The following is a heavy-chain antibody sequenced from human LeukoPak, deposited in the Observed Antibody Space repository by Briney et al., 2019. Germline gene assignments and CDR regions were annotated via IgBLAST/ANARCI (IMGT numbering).Heavy chain of an antibody. D-gene: IGHD2-2*01. V-gene: IGHV1-69*13. CDR2: IIPIFGTA. Sequence: GASVKVSCKASGGTFSIYAISWVRQAPGQGLEWMGGIIPIFGTANYAQKFQGRVTITADESTSTAYMELSSLRSEDTAVYYCARARGSVVPAAMYYYYYGMDVWGQGTTVTVSS. CDR3: ARARGSVVPAAMYYYYYGMDV. J-gene: IGHJ6*02. CDR1: GGTFSIYA.